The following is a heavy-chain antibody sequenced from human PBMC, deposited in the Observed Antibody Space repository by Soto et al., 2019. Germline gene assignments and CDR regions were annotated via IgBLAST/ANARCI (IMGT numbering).Heavy chain of an antibody. Sequence: SETLSLTCTVSGGSISSYSWTWIRQPPGKGLEWIGYISYSGSTNYNPSLKSRVTVSVETSKNQFSLILTSVTAADTAVYYCARHGGVFFKEGGDLLSVFAFWAQGTMVTVSS. CDR3: ARHGGVFFKEGGDLLSVFAF. CDR2: ISYSGST. CDR1: GGSISSYS. D-gene: IGHD3-16*02. V-gene: IGHV4-59*08. J-gene: IGHJ3*01.